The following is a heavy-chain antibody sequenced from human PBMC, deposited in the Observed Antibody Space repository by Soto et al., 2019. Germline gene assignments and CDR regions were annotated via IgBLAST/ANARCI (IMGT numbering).Heavy chain of an antibody. Sequence: PGGSLRLSCAASGFTFSNAWMSWVRQAPGTGLEWVGRIKSKTDGGTTDYAAPVKGRFTISRDDSKNTLYLQMNSLKTEDTAVYYCTTDPGQAAAGTWFVDYYGMDVWGQGTTVTVSS. CDR2: IKSKTDGGTT. J-gene: IGHJ6*02. D-gene: IGHD6-13*01. V-gene: IGHV3-15*01. CDR3: TTDPGQAAAGTWFVDYYGMDV. CDR1: GFTFSNAW.